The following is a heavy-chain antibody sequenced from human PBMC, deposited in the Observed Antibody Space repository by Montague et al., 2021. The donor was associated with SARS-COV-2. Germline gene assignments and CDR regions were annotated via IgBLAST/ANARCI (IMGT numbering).Heavy chain of an antibody. D-gene: IGHD1-26*01. Sequence: CAISGDSVSRNSAAWNWIRQSPSRDLEWLGRTYYRSKWYNDYAVSVTRRITINPDTSKNQISLQLNSVTPEDTAVYYCARTSASSDYWGKGTLVTVSS. J-gene: IGHJ4*01. CDR3: ARTSASSDY. V-gene: IGHV6-1*01. CDR2: TYYRSKWYN. CDR1: GDSVSRNSAA.